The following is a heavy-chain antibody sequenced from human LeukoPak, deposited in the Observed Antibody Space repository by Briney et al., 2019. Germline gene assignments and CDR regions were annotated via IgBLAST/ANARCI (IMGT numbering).Heavy chain of an antibody. V-gene: IGHV3-30*04. CDR3: ARDFAMYYYYYMDV. J-gene: IGHJ6*03. CDR2: ISYDGSNK. CDR1: GFTFSSYA. Sequence: PGGSLRLSCAASGFTFSSYAMHWVRQAPGKGLEWVAVISYDGSNKYYADSVKGRFTISRDNSKNTLYLQMNSLRAEDTAVYYCARDFAMYYYYYMDVWGKGTTVTVSS.